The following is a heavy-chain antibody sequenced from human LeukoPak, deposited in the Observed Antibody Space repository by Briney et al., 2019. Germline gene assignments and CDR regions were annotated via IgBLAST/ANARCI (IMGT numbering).Heavy chain of an antibody. J-gene: IGHJ5*02. CDR2: INTNTGNP. CDR3: ARDHGSQRYWFEP. Sequence: ASVNVSCKASGYTFTSYAINWVRQAPGQVLEWMGWINTNTGNPTYPQGFTRRFVFSLYTSVTTAYLQISSLEVEDTAVYYCARDHGSQRYWFEPWGQGTLVTVSS. D-gene: IGHD1-26*01. CDR1: GYTFTSYA. V-gene: IGHV7-4-1*02.